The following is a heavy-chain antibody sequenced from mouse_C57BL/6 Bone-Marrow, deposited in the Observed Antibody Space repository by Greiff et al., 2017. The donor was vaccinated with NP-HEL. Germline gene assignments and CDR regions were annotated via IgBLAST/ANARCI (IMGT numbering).Heavy chain of an antibody. Sequence: VQLQQPGAELVKPGASVKLSCKASGYTFTSYWMHWVKQRPGRGLEWIGRIDTNSGGTKYNEKFKSKATLTVDKPSSTAYMQLSSLTSEDSAVYYCARSVLLGFDYWGQGTTLTVSS. CDR2: IDTNSGGT. D-gene: IGHD1-1*01. J-gene: IGHJ2*01. CDR1: GYTFTSYW. CDR3: ARSVLLGFDY. V-gene: IGHV1-72*01.